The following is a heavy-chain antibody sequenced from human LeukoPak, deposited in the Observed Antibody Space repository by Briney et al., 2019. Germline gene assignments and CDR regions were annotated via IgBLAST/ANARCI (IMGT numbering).Heavy chain of an antibody. CDR1: GFTFGSNW. CDR3: SSQSPVGATEAFDI. Sequence: GGSLRLSCVASGFTFGSNWMHWVRQAPGKGLVWVSRINSDGNSTRYADSVKGRFTISRDNAKNTLYLQMNSLRAEDTAVYYCSSQSPVGATEAFDIWGQGTMVTVSS. CDR2: INSDGNST. D-gene: IGHD1-26*01. J-gene: IGHJ3*02. V-gene: IGHV3-74*01.